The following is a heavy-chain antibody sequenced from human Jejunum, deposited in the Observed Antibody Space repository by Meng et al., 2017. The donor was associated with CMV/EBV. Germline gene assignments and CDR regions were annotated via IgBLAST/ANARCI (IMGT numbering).Heavy chain of an antibody. V-gene: IGHV3-30*04. J-gene: IGHJ4*02. CDR1: GYRFGSRA. CDR3: ARDGGGFNSSPFDY. Sequence: GYRFGSRAMHWGGQGRGKGMGWVAITSYDGNSQYYTDSVKGRFTISRDNSDNMLYLQMNSLRADDTAIYYCARDGGGFNSSPFDYWGQGTLVTVSS. D-gene: IGHD3-16*01. CDR2: TSYDGNSQ.